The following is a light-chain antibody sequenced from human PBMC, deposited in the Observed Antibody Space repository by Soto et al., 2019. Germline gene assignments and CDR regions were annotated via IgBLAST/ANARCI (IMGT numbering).Light chain of an antibody. Sequence: QSALTQPASVSGSPGQSITISCTGTGSDVGAYRYVSWYQQHPGQAPKLIIYDVSNRPSGVSDRFSGSKSGNTASLTISGLHSDDEADYYCDSYTSSSSYAFGTGTKVTVL. J-gene: IGLJ1*01. V-gene: IGLV2-14*01. CDR3: DSYTSSSSYA. CDR1: GSDVGAYRY. CDR2: DVS.